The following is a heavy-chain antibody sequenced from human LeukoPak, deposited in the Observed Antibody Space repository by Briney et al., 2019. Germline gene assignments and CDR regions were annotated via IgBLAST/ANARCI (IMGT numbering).Heavy chain of an antibody. D-gene: IGHD1-1*01. CDR2: TYTDVNT. V-gene: IGHV3-53*01. CDR1: GFTVSSSY. J-gene: IGHJ3*02. CDR3: ARKNDLFNAAFDI. Sequence: GGSLRLSCAASGFTVSSSYMSWVRQAPGKGLGWVSITYTDVNTNYADSVKGRSTISRDNSQNTLSLQMSSLRAEDTAVYYCARKNDLFNAAFDIWGQGTVVTVSS.